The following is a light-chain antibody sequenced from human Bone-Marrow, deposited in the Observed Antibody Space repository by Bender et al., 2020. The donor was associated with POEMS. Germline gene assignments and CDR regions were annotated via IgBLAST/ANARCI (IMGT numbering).Light chain of an antibody. CDR2: LNGDGSH. CDR1: SGHSRYA. Sequence: QLVLTQSPSASASLGASVKLTCTLSSGHSRYAIAWHQQQPEKGPRFLMKLNGDGSHNKGDGIPDRFSGSIDSSSNSASLIISGLKTEDEADYYCQSYDSDIYVVFGGGTKVTVL. J-gene: IGLJ2*01. CDR3: QSYDSDIYVV. V-gene: IGLV4-69*01.